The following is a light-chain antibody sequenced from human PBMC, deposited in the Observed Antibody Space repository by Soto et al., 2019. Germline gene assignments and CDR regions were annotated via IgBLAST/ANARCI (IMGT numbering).Light chain of an antibody. V-gene: IGKV3-20*01. J-gene: IGKJ2*01. CDR3: QQYGRSPPFT. CDR1: LSVSSTY. CDR2: GAS. Sequence: IVLTQSPGTLSLSPGERATLSCRASLSVSSTYIAWYQQNPGQAPRLLIYGASSMATGIPDRFSGSGSGTDVTLTISRLEPDDFAVYFCQQYGRSPPFTFGQGTKVEIK.